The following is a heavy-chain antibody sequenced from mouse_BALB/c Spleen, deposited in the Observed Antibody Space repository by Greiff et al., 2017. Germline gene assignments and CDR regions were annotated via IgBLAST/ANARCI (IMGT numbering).Heavy chain of an antibody. CDR2: IWSGGST. D-gene: IGHD1-2*01. Sequence: QVQLKESGPGLVQPSQSLSITCTVSGFSLTSYGVHWVRQSPGKGLEWLGVIWSGGSTDYNAAFISRLSISKDNSKSQVFFKMNSLQANDTAIYYCARNPFITTAPAWFAYWGQGTLVTVSA. J-gene: IGHJ3*01. V-gene: IGHV2-2*02. CDR3: ARNPFITTAPAWFAY. CDR1: GFSLTSYG.